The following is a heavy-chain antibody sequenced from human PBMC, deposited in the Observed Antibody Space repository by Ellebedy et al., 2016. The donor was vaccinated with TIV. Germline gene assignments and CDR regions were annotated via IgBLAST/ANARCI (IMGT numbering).Heavy chain of an antibody. Sequence: GESLKISCAASGFLFSAYGINWIRLAPGKGPEWVSFISKSGDYTSYADSAKGRFTISRDNANSSLHLQMNSLRVEDTAVYYCAKAVSSWSTESLDYWGLGIVVTV. D-gene: IGHD6-13*01. V-gene: IGHV3-21*04. CDR2: ISKSGDYT. J-gene: IGHJ4*02. CDR1: GFLFSAYG. CDR3: AKAVSSWSTESLDY.